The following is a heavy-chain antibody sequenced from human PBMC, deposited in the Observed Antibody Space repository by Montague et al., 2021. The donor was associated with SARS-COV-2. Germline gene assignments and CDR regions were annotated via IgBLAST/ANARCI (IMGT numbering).Heavy chain of an antibody. V-gene: IGHV4-38-2*02. J-gene: IGHJ6*02. Sequence: SETLSLTCTVSGYSITHAYYWGWMRQPPGEGLGWIGNIWHGRSTYYNPSLKSRVTISVDPANNQFSLKPTSVTAADTAVYYCARTSQYCTPTNCYLPNAMDVWGQGTTVTVSS. CDR2: IWHGRST. D-gene: IGHD2-8*01. CDR3: ARTSQYCTPTNCYLPNAMDV. CDR1: GYSITHAYY.